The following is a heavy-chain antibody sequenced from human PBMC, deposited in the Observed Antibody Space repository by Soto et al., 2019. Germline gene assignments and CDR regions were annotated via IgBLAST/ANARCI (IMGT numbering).Heavy chain of an antibody. V-gene: IGHV4-4*07. D-gene: IGHD3-3*01. CDR1: GGSISSYY. Sequence: PSETLSLTCTVSGGSISSYYWSWIRQPAGKGLEWIGRIYTSGSTNYNPSLKSRVTMSVDTSKNQFSLKLGSVTAADTAVYYCARDLIYRYYDFWSGSREKHQLYYYYGMDVWGQGTTVTVSS. CDR2: IYTSGST. J-gene: IGHJ6*02. CDR3: ARDLIYRYYDFWSGSREKHQLYYYYGMDV.